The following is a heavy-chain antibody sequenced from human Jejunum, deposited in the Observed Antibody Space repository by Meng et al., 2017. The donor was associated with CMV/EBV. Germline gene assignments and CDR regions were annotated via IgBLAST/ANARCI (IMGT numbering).Heavy chain of an antibody. Sequence: SCESSGFTFSSDWMSWVRQVPGEGLLSVCVISRDGRSATYADSVKGRFTISRDNAKNTLYLQMNSLRAEDTGVYFCARDVWASFDYWGQGSVVTVSS. J-gene: IGHJ4*02. CDR2: ISRDGRSA. D-gene: IGHD1-26*01. CDR1: GFTFSSDW. V-gene: IGHV3-74*03. CDR3: ARDVWASFDY.